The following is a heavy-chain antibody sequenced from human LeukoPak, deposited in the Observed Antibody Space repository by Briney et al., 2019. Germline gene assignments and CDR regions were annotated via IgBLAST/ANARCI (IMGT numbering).Heavy chain of an antibody. D-gene: IGHD6-19*01. CDR2: ISGSGSRT. J-gene: IGHJ4*02. CDR1: GFSFSDHY. V-gene: IGHV3-11*01. Sequence: GGSLRLSRVASGFSFSDHYMPWIRQAPGKGLEWVSYISGSGSRTYYGDAGKGRFTISRDNAKRLVALQMNSLRADDTAIYYCARSTVTSAGALDYWGQGILVTVSS. CDR3: ARSTVTSAGALDY.